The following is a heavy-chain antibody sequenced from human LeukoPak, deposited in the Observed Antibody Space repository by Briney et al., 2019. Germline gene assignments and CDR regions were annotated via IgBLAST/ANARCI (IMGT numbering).Heavy chain of an antibody. J-gene: IGHJ4*02. CDR2: INHSGST. V-gene: IGHV4-34*01. CDR3: ASGLVEGFDY. Sequence: SETLSLTCAVPGGSLSGYYWTWIRQPPGKGLEWIGEINHSGSTNYNPSLKSRVTISVDTSKNQFSLKLSSVAAADTAVYYCASGLVEGFDYWGQGTLVTVSS. D-gene: IGHD6-6*01. CDR1: GGSLSGYY.